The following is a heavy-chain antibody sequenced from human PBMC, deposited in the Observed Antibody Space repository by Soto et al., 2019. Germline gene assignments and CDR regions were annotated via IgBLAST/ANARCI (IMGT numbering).Heavy chain of an antibody. CDR1: GDTFDIYG. Sequence: QGQLVQSGAELKKPGSSVNVSCKASGDTFDIYGFNWVRQAPGQGLEWLGTIIPIFGTADYAQKFEGRVSISADKSTRTAYMELVSLTTEASAIYYCARGGINLYDESGHASDSWAQGALITVSS. J-gene: IGHJ4*02. CDR2: IIPIFGTA. CDR3: ARGGINLYDESGHASDS. D-gene: IGHD2-15*01. V-gene: IGHV1-69*06.